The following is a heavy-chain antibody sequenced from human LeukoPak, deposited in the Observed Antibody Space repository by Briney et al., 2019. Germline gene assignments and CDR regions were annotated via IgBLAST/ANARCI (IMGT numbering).Heavy chain of an antibody. D-gene: IGHD3-10*01. J-gene: IGHJ4*02. V-gene: IGHV3-21*01. CDR2: ISSSRSSI. CDR1: GFTFSSYT. Sequence: GGSLSLSCAASGFTFSSYTMIWVRQAPGKGLEWVSSISSSRSSIYYADSMKGRFTISRDNAKNSLYLQMNSLRAEDTAVYYCAKSFWWFGEFSPFDYWGQGTLVTLSS. CDR3: AKSFWWFGEFSPFDY.